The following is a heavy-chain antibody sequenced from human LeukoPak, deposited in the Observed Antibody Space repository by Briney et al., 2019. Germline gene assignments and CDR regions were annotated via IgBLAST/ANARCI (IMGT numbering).Heavy chain of an antibody. D-gene: IGHD3-10*01. J-gene: IGHJ4*02. Sequence: GGSLRLSCAASGFHFNFHSMNWVRQAPGKGLEWLSAISGGGDSTWYADSVKGRFTISRDNSKNTLSLQMNSLRAEDTTVYYCAKGSSAIRPYYFDYWGQGILVTVSS. CDR1: GFHFNFHS. CDR2: ISGGGDST. CDR3: AKGSSAIRPYYFDY. V-gene: IGHV3-23*01.